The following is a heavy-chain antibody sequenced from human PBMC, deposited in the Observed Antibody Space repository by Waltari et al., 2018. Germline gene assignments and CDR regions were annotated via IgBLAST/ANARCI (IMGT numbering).Heavy chain of an antibody. V-gene: IGHV4-31*03. Sequence: QVQLQESGPGLVKPSQTLSLTCTVSGGSISSGGYYWSWIRQHPGKGLEWIGYIYYSGSTDDNPSRKSRVTISVDTSKNQFSLKLSSVTAADTAVYYCARGPDYGDFYYFDYWGQGTLVTVSS. CDR2: IYYSGST. D-gene: IGHD4-17*01. CDR3: ARGPDYGDFYYFDY. CDR1: GGSISSGGYY. J-gene: IGHJ4*02.